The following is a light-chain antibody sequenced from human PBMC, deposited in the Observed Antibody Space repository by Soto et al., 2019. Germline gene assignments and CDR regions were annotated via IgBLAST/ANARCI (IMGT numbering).Light chain of an antibody. CDR1: QSISSW. J-gene: IGKJ5*01. CDR2: DAS. V-gene: IGKV1-5*01. Sequence: DIQMTQSPSTLSASVGDRVTITCRASQSISSWLAWYQQKPGKAPKLLIYDASSLESGVPSRFSGSGSGTEFTLTISRLQSEDFALYYCQQYNNWPPITFGQGTRLEIK. CDR3: QQYNNWPPIT.